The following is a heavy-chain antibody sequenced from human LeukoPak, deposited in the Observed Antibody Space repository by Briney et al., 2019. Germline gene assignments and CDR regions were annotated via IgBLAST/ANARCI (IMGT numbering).Heavy chain of an antibody. D-gene: IGHD6-13*01. CDR2: IIPIFGTA. V-gene: IGHV1-69*01. Sequence: SVEVSCKASGGTFSSYAISWVRQAPGQGLEWMGGIIPIFGTANYAQKFQGRVTITADESTSTAYTELSSLRSEDTAVYYCARDRLIAAEGPRYYFDYWGQGTLVTVSS. CDR1: GGTFSSYA. CDR3: ARDRLIAAEGPRYYFDY. J-gene: IGHJ4*02.